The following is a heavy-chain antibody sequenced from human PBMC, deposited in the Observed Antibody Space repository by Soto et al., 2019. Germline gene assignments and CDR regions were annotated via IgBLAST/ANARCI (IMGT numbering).Heavy chain of an antibody. D-gene: IGHD6-19*01. Sequence: KPSETLSLTCAVSGASISSTDWWSWVRQPPGKGLEWLGEIYHSGGTYYNPSLKSRVTISVDTSKNQLSLKLSSVTAAEPAVYYCARDLGPYSSGWYDYWGQGTLVTVSS. CDR2: IYHSGGT. J-gene: IGHJ4*02. CDR3: ARDLGPYSSGWYDY. CDR1: GASISSTDW. V-gene: IGHV4-4*02.